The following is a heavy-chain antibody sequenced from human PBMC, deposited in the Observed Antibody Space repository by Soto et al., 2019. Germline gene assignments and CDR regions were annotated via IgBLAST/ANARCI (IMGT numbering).Heavy chain of an antibody. CDR3: ARNYYYYDSSGYDFDY. CDR2: IDWDDDK. CDR1: GFSLSTSGMC. D-gene: IGHD3-22*01. J-gene: IGHJ4*02. Sequence: SVPTLVNPTQTLTLTCTFSGFSLSTSGMCVSWIRQPPGKALEWLALIDWDDDKYYSTSLKTRLTISKDTSKNQVVLTMTNMDPVDTATYYCARNYYYYDSSGYDFDYWGQGTLVTVSS. V-gene: IGHV2-70*01.